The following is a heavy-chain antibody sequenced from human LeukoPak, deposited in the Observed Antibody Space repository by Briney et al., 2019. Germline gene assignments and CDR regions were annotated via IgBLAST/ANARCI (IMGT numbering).Heavy chain of an antibody. J-gene: IGHJ4*02. CDR3: ARIRWEDSSSWANLDY. Sequence: ESGPTLFNPAPALTLTSTFSGFSLSTSGMCVSWIRQPPGKALEWLAPNDWDDDKYYSTSLKTRLTISKDTSKNQVVLTMTNMDPVDTATYYCARIRWEDSSSWANLDYWGQGTLVTVSS. D-gene: IGHD6-13*01. V-gene: IGHV2-70*01. CDR2: NDWDDDK. CDR1: GFSLSTSGMC.